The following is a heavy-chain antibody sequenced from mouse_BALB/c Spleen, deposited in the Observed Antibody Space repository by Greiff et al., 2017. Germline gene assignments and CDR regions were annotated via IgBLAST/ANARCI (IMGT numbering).Heavy chain of an antibody. CDR3: ARGYYGSRSWFAY. CDR1: GFTFSSYG. J-gene: IGHJ3*01. D-gene: IGHD1-1*01. V-gene: IGHV5-6-3*01. Sequence: EVKLMESGGGLVQPGGSLKLSCAASGFTFSSYGMSWVRQTPDKRLELVATINSNGGSTYYPDSVKGRFTISRDNAKNTLYLQMSSLKSEDTAMYYCARGYYGSRSWFAYWGQGTLVTVSA. CDR2: INSNGGST.